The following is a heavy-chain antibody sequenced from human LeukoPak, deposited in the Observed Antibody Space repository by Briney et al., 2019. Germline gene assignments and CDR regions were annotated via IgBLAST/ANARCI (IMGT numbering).Heavy chain of an antibody. CDR1: GFNFRDYG. D-gene: IGHD5-12*01. V-gene: IGHV3-30*19. CDR2: ISYNGINK. J-gene: IGHJ4*02. CDR3: ARSAAAGRIVATFAY. Sequence: GGSLRLSCATSGFNFRDYGMHWVRQAPGKGLAWVAIISYNGINKYYADSVKGRFTISQDNSKNTLYLHMNSLRAEDTAVYYCARSAAAGRIVATFAYWGQGTLVTVSS.